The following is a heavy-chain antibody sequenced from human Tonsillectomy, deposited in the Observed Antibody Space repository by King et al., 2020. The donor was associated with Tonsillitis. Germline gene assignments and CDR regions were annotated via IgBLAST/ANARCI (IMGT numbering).Heavy chain of an antibody. CDR3: AMASVFYTAMVEWFDY. D-gene: IGHD5-18*01. Sequence: LQLQESGPGLVKPSETLSLTCTVSGGSISSSSYYWGWIRQPPGKGLEWIGSIYYSGSTYYNPSLKSRVTISVDTSKNQFSLKLSSVTAADTAVYYCAMASVFYTAMVEWFDYWGQGTLVTVSS. V-gene: IGHV4-39*07. J-gene: IGHJ4*02. CDR1: GGSISSSSYY. CDR2: IYYSGST.